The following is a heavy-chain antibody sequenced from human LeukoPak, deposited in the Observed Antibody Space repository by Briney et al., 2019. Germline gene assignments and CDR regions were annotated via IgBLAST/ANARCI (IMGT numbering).Heavy chain of an antibody. Sequence: GGSLRLSCAAYGFTVSSNYMNWVRQAPGKGLEWVSVIYSGGFTYYADSVKGRFTISRDNSKNTLYLQMKSLRPEDTAVYYCAREYYGMDVWGQGTTVTVSS. CDR1: GFTVSSNY. CDR3: AREYYGMDV. V-gene: IGHV3-53*01. J-gene: IGHJ6*02. CDR2: IYSGGFT.